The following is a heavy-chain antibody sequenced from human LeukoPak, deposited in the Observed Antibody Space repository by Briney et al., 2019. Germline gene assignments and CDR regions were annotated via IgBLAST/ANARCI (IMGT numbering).Heavy chain of an antibody. V-gene: IGHV3-48*01. CDR3: ARAFVRYFAWQPIDY. Sequence: PGGSLRLSCAASGFTFSSDSMNWVRQAPGKGLEWVSYISSSSSTIYYADSVKGRFTISRDNAKNSLYLQMNSLRAEDTAVYYCARAFVRYFAWQPIDYWGQGTLVTVSS. J-gene: IGHJ4*02. D-gene: IGHD3-9*01. CDR2: ISSSSSTI. CDR1: GFTFSSDS.